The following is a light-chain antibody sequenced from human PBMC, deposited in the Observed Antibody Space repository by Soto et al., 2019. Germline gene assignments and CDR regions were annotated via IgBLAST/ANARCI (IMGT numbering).Light chain of an antibody. Sequence: DIQMTQSPSTLSASVGDRVTITCRASQSISSWLAWYQQKPGKAPKLLIYKASSLESGVPSRFSGSGSGTEFTLTISSLQPDDFATYYCQQYNSYPIFTFGPGTKVHIK. V-gene: IGKV1-5*03. CDR3: QQYNSYPIFT. CDR2: KAS. CDR1: QSISSW. J-gene: IGKJ3*01.